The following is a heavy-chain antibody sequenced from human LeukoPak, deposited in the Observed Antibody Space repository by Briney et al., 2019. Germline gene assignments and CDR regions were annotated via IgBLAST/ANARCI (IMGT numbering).Heavy chain of an antibody. V-gene: IGHV1-8*01. CDR2: MNPNSGNT. CDR3: ARVEQWLVQGYYYYMDV. J-gene: IGHJ6*03. D-gene: IGHD6-19*01. CDR1: GYTFTSYD. Sequence: GASVKVSCKASGYTFTSYDINWVRQATGQGLAWMGWMNPNSGNTGYAQKFQGRVTMTRNTSISTAYMELSSLRSEDTAVYYCARVEQWLVQGYYYYMDVWGKGTTVTVSS.